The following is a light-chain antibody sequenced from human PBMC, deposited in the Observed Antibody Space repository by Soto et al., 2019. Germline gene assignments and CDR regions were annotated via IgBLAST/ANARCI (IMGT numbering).Light chain of an antibody. CDR3: QQSYSLPWT. J-gene: IGKJ1*01. CDR2: SAS. Sequence: DIPMTQSPSSLSASVGDRVTISCRASQSIRSYLNWYQQKPGKAPKVLIYSASSLQTGVPSRFRGFGTETDFTLTITSLQADDFATYYCQQSYSLPWTFGQGTKVEIK. V-gene: IGKV1-39*01. CDR1: QSIRSY.